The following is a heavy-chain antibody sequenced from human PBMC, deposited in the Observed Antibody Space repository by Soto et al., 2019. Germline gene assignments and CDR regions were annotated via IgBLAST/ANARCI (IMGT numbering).Heavy chain of an antibody. CDR2: ISALNGNT. V-gene: IGHV1-18*01. J-gene: IGHJ3*01. D-gene: IGHD3-10*01. CDR3: ARVYGSGSYIAFDF. Sequence: QVQLVQSGAEVKKPGASVKVSCKASGYTFTHYGISWVRQAPGQGLAWMGWISALNGNTTYVDNFQDRVTMTTDTSTNTSYMEVRSLRSDDTAMYYCARVYGSGSYIAFDFWGQGTMVTVSS. CDR1: GYTFTHYG.